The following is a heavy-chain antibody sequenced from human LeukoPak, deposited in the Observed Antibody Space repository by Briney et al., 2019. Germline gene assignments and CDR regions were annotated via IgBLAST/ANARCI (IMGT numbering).Heavy chain of an antibody. J-gene: IGHJ6*02. CDR3: ARTTVTREYYYYYYGMDV. D-gene: IGHD4-17*01. CDR1: GGTFSSYA. Sequence: GASVKVSCKASGGTFSSYAISWVRQAPGQGLEWMGRIIPILGIANYAQKFQGRVTITADKSTSTAYMELSSLRSEDTAVYYCARTTVTREYYYYYYGMDVWGQGTTVTVSS. CDR2: IIPILGIA. V-gene: IGHV1-69*04.